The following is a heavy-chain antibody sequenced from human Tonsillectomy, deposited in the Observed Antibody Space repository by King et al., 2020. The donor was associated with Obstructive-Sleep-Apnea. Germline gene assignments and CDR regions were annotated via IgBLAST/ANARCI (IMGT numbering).Heavy chain of an antibody. Sequence: QLQESGPGLVKPSETLSLTCTVSGDSVTSGTYYWGWIRQPPGKGLEWIGTIYSSGSTAYNPSLQSRLTISMDTSKNQFSLKLHSVTAADTAVYYCARDSGSYYAPLHYWGQGTLVTVSS. CDR1: GDSVTSGTYY. CDR2: IYSSGST. D-gene: IGHD1-26*01. CDR3: ARDSGSYYAPLHY. V-gene: IGHV4-39*07. J-gene: IGHJ4*02.